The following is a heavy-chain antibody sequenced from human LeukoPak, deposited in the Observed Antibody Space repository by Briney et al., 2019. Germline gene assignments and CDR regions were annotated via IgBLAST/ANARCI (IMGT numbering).Heavy chain of an antibody. V-gene: IGHV3-23*01. J-gene: IGHJ3*02. CDR1: GFTFSSYA. Sequence: GGSLRLSCPASGFTFSSYAMSWVRQAPGKGLEWVSAISGSGGSTYYADSVKGRFTISRDNSKNTLYLQMNSLRAEDTAVYYCAKDFGSRHVLLWFGELLGIWGQGTMVTVSS. CDR2: ISGSGGST. CDR3: AKDFGSRHVLLWFGELLGI. D-gene: IGHD3-10*01.